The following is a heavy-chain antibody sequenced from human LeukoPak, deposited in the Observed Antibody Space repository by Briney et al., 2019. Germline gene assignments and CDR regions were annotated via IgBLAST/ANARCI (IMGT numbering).Heavy chain of an antibody. D-gene: IGHD6-19*01. V-gene: IGHV4-34*01. CDR3: ARASSGWLFDY. Sequence: PSETLSLTCAVYGGSFSGYYWSWIRQPPGKGLEWIGEINHSGSTNYNPSLKSRVTMSVDTSKNQFSLKLSSVTATDTAVYYCARASSGWLFDYWGQGTLVTVSS. J-gene: IGHJ4*02. CDR2: INHSGST. CDR1: GGSFSGYY.